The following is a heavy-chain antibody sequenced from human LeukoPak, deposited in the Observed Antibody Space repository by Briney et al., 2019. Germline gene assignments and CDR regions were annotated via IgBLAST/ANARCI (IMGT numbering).Heavy chain of an antibody. D-gene: IGHD3-9*01. CDR2: IKQDGSEK. V-gene: IGHV3-7*01. CDR3: ASNILTGYYPIYMDV. CDR1: GFTFSSYW. J-gene: IGHJ6*04. Sequence: PGGSLRLSCAASGFTFSSYWMSWVRQAPGKGLEWVANIKQDGSEKYYVDSVKGRFTISRDNAKNSLYLQMNTLRAEDTAVYYCASNILTGYYPIYMDVWGKGTTVTVSS.